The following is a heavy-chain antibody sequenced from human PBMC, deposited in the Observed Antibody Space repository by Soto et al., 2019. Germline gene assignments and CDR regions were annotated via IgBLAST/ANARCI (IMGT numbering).Heavy chain of an antibody. Sequence: QVQLVQSGAEVKKPGASVKVSCKASGYTFTTYGISWVRQAPGQGLEWMGWISAYHGHTNYAQKPQGRATMTTDTSTSTAYMELTSLRSDDTAVYYCARASGTTYTPDYWGQGTLVTVSS. CDR3: ARASGTTYTPDY. D-gene: IGHD1-7*01. J-gene: IGHJ4*02. V-gene: IGHV1-18*04. CDR2: ISAYHGHT. CDR1: GYTFTTYG.